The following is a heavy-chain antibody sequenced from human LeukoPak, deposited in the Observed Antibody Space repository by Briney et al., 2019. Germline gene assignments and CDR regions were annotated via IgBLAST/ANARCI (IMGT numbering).Heavy chain of an antibody. D-gene: IGHD3-10*01. CDR2: ISGGSYCI. CDR1: GFAFNSYT. CDR3: ARDDGSGSYSTPPFDY. J-gene: IGHJ4*02. Sequence: GGSLRLSCAASGFAFNSYTINWVRQAPGKGLEWVSSISGGSYCIYYAESVRGRFTISRDNAKKSAYLQMNSLRAEDSAVYYCARDDGSGSYSTPPFDYWGQGTLVTVSS. V-gene: IGHV3-21*01.